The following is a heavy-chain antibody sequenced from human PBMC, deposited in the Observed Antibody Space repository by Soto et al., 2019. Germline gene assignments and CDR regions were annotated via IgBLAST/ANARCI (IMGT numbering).Heavy chain of an antibody. J-gene: IGHJ6*03. CDR2: INHSGST. CDR1: GGSFSGYY. D-gene: IGHD6-6*01. Sequence: PSETLSLTCAVYGGSFSGYYWSWIRQPPGKGLEWIGEINHSGSTNYNPSLKSRVTISVDTSKNQFSLKLSSVTAADTAVYYCARGRGEQLVPFGDYYYYMDVWGKGTTVTVSS. CDR3: ARGRGEQLVPFGDYYYYMDV. V-gene: IGHV4-34*01.